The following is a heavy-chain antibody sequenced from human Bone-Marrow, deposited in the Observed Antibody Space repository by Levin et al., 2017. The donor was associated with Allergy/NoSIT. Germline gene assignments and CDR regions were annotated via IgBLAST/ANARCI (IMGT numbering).Heavy chain of an antibody. V-gene: IGHV4-59*01. J-gene: IGHJ6*02. CDR2: IYYSGST. CDR3: ARDRVIAVAGTKDKYYYYGMDV. CDR1: GGSISSYH. D-gene: IGHD6-19*01. Sequence: PSETLSLTCTVSGGSISSYHWSWIRQPPGKGLQWIGYIYYSGSTKYNPSLKSRVTISVDTSKNQFSLKLSSVTAADTAVYYCARDRVIAVAGTKDKYYYYGMDVWGQGTTVTVSS.